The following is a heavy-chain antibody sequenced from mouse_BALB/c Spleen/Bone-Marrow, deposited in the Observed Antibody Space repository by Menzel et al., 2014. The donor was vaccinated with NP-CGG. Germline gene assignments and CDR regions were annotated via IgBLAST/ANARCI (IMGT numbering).Heavy chain of an antibody. CDR2: ITPENGNT. CDR1: GFNIKDYY. D-gene: IGHD3-1*01. CDR3: ARGSSGPFVY. Sequence: EVKLMESGAELVRPGALVKLSCKASGFNIKDYYIHWVNQRPEQGLEWIGWITPENGNTIYDPKFQGKARITADTSSNTAYFRLSSLTSEDTAVYYCARGSSGPFVYWGQGTLVTVSA. V-gene: IGHV14-1*02. J-gene: IGHJ3*01.